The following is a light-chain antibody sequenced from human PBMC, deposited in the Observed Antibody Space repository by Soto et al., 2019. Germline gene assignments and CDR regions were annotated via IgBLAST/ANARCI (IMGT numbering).Light chain of an antibody. CDR2: SAS. J-gene: IGKJ5*01. CDR3: LQHNSYPYT. Sequence: IQMTQSPSTLSASVGDRVTITCRASQSISTWLAWYQQKPGKAPKRLIYSASSLQSGVPSRFSGSGSGTEFTLTINSLQPEDFATYFCLQHNSYPYTFGQGTRLEIK. V-gene: IGKV1-5*01. CDR1: QSISTW.